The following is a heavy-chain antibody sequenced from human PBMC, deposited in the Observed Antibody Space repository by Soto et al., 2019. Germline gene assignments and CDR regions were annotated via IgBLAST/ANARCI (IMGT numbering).Heavy chain of an antibody. CDR2: IFPGVFDT. CDR3: ARVYNSCWSIHPYDIDF. D-gene: IGHD6-19*01. CDR1: GYTFSSYW. V-gene: IGHV5-51*01. Sequence: GESLKISCQGSGYTFSSYWIAWVRQMPGKGLEWMGIIFPGVFDTRYSPSFQGHVTISVAKYITTAYLQWGSLRASDTAMHYCARVYNSCWSIHPYDIDFWGPGAPVTGSS. J-gene: IGHJ4*02.